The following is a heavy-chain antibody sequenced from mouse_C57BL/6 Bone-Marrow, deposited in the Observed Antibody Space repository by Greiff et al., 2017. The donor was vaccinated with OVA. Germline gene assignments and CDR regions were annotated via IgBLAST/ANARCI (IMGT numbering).Heavy chain of an antibody. CDR3: AREGAFYYGRGPWFAY. D-gene: IGHD2-1*01. CDR1: GYAFSSYW. J-gene: IGHJ3*01. Sequence: QVQLQQSGAELVKPGASVKISCKASGYAFSSYWMNWVKQRPGKGLEWIGQIYPGDGDTNYNGKFKGKATLTVDASSSTAYMQLSSLTSEDSAVYYCAREGAFYYGRGPWFAYWGQGTLVTVSA. V-gene: IGHV1-80*01. CDR2: IYPGDGDT.